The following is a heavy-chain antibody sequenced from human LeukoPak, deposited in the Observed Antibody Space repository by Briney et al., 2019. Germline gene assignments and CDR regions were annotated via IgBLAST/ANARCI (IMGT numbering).Heavy chain of an antibody. CDR1: GFTFSSYG. J-gene: IGHJ5*02. CDR2: IRYDGSNK. CDR3: ARGRMTGTLNWFDP. D-gene: IGHD1-1*01. V-gene: IGHV3-30*02. Sequence: SGGSLRLSCAASGFTFSSYGMHWVRHAPGKGLEWVAFIRYDGSNKYYADSVKGRFTISRDNSKNTLFLQMNSLRAEDTALYYCARGRMTGTLNWFDPWGQGTLVTVSS.